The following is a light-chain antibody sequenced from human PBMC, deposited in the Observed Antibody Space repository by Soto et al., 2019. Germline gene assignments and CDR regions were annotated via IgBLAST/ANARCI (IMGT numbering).Light chain of an antibody. V-gene: IGKV3-20*01. CDR3: QQYGSSWT. Sequence: EIVLTQSPGTLSLSPVERATLSCMASQSVTSTYLAWYQQKPGQAPRLLIYDASNRATGIPARFSGSGSETDFTLTISRLEPEDFAIYYCQQYGSSWTFGQGTKVDIK. CDR1: QSVTSTY. CDR2: DAS. J-gene: IGKJ1*01.